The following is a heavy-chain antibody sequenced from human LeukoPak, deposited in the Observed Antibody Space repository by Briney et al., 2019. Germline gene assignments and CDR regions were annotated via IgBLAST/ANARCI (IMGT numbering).Heavy chain of an antibody. Sequence: GRSLRLSCAASGFTFSSYAMHWVRQAPGKGLEWVAVISYDGSNKYYADSVKGRFTISRDNSKNTLYLQMNSLRAEDTAVYYCAKARYDFWSGSTRYNWFDPWGQGTLVTVSS. J-gene: IGHJ5*02. CDR3: AKARYDFWSGSTRYNWFDP. CDR2: ISYDGSNK. D-gene: IGHD3-3*01. V-gene: IGHV3-30-3*01. CDR1: GFTFSSYA.